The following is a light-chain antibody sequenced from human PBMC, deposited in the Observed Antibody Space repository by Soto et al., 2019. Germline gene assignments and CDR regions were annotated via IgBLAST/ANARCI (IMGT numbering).Light chain of an antibody. CDR3: CSYAGRNTLV. CDR1: SSDVGGYNL. J-gene: IGLJ2*01. Sequence: QSALTQPASVSGSPGQSITVSCTGTSSDVGGYNLVSWYQQYPGKPPKLMIYEGSKRTSGLSDRFSGSRSGNRASLTITGLQAEDEADYYCCSYAGRNTLVFGGGTKVTVL. V-gene: IGLV2-23*01. CDR2: EGS.